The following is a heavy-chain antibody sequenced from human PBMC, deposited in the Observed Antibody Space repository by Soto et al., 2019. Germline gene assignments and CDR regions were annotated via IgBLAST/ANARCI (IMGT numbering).Heavy chain of an antibody. CDR3: ARVGYDSSGENYYYYGMDV. D-gene: IGHD3-22*01. CDR1: GGSISSYY. Sequence: ETLSLTCTVSGGSISSYYWSWIRQPPGKGLEWIGYIYYSGSTNYNPSLKSRVTISVDTSKNQFSLKLSSVTAADTAVYYCARVGYDSSGENYYYYGMDVWGQGTTVTVSS. J-gene: IGHJ6*02. CDR2: IYYSGST. V-gene: IGHV4-59*01.